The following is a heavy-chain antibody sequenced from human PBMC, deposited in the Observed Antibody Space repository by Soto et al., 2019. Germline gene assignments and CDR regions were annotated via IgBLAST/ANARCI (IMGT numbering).Heavy chain of an antibody. CDR3: ATNDYGDFSFDY. CDR2: IYYSGST. V-gene: IGHV4-59*01. J-gene: IGHJ4*02. Sequence: QPPGKGLEWIGYIYYSGSTNYNPSLKSRVTISVDTSKNQFSLKLSSVTAADTAVYYCATNDYGDFSFDYWGQGTLVTVSS. D-gene: IGHD4-17*01.